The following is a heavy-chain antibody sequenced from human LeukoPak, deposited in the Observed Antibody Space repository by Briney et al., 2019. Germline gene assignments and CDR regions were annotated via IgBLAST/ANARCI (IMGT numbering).Heavy chain of an antibody. V-gene: IGHV3-11*06. J-gene: IGHJ4*02. CDR2: ISSSSSYT. CDR3: ARDSVGEFDY. CDR1: GFTFSDYY. Sequence: PGGSLRLSCAASGFTFSDYYMSWIRQAPGKGLEWVSYISSSSSYTNYADSVKGRFTISRDNAKNSLYLQMNSLRDEDTAVYHCARDSVGEFDYWGQGTLVTVSS. D-gene: IGHD3-16*01.